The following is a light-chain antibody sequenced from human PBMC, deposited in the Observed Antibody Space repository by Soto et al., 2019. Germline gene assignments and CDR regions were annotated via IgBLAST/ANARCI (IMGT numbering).Light chain of an antibody. Sequence: QSALTQPASVSGSPGQSITISCTGTSSDFGGYNYVSWYQQLPGKAPKLMIYDVSNRPSGVSNRFSGSKSGNTASLTISGLQAEDEADYYCSSYTSSSTLVFGGGTKLTVL. J-gene: IGLJ2*01. CDR2: DVS. CDR3: SSYTSSSTLV. V-gene: IGLV2-14*01. CDR1: SSDFGGYNY.